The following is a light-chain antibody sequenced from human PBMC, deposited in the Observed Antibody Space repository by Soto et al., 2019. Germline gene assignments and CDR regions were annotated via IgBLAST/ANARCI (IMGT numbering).Light chain of an antibody. Sequence: EIVMTQSPATLSVSAGERATLSCRATQSVTSNLAWYHQKPGQAPRLLIYGASTKATGIPARFSGSGSGTEFTLTISSLQSEDFAVYYCQQYNDWPSITFGQGTRLEIK. J-gene: IGKJ5*01. CDR1: QSVTSN. V-gene: IGKV3-15*01. CDR2: GAS. CDR3: QQYNDWPSIT.